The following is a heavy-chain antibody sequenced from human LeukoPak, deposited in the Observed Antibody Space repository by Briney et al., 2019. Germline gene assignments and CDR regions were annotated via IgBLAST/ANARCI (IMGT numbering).Heavy chain of an antibody. CDR1: GASLSTYS. CDR2: ITGSGDDT. Sequence: SGGSLSLSCTVPGASLSTYSMSWIRQAPGKGLEWVSSITGSGDDTNHADSVKGRFTISRDNSKNTLYLQMNSLRAEDTALYYYAKARKHSTHWFFDYWGQGTLVTVSS. D-gene: IGHD3-9*01. CDR3: AKARKHSTHWFFDY. V-gene: IGHV3-23*01. J-gene: IGHJ4*02.